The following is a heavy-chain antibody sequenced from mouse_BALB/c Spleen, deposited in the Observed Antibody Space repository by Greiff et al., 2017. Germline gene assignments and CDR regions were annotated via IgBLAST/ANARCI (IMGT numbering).Heavy chain of an antibody. Sequence: EVQRVESGGGLVQPGGSLKLSCAASGFTFSSYTMSWVRQTPEKRLEWVAYISNGGGSTYYPDTVKGRFTISRDNAMNTLYLQMSSLKSEDTAMYYCARQKEYGNYGDAMDYWGQGTSVTVSS. D-gene: IGHD2-10*02. CDR3: ARQKEYGNYGDAMDY. J-gene: IGHJ4*01. CDR1: GFTFSSYT. V-gene: IGHV5-12-2*01. CDR2: ISNGGGST.